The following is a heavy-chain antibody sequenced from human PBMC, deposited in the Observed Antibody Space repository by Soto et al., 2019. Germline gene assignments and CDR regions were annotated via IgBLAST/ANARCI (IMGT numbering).Heavy chain of an antibody. J-gene: IGHJ4*02. CDR3: AHRLAATGLFDY. Sequence: QITLKESGPTLVKPTQTLTLTCTFSGFSLSTSGVGVGWIRQPPGKALEWLALIYWDDDKRYSPSLKSRLTITKDTXXXXXXLTXTXXDPXXTAXXYCAHRLAATGLFDYWGQGTLVTVSS. CDR1: GFSLSTSGVG. D-gene: IGHD6-13*01. V-gene: IGHV2-5*02. CDR2: IYWDDDK.